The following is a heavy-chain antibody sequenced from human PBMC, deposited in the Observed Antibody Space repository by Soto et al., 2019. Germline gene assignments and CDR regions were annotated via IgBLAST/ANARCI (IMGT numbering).Heavy chain of an antibody. V-gene: IGHV1-2*04. CDR2: INPNSGGT. Sequence: ASVKVSCKASGGTFSSYAISWVRQAPGQGLEWMGWINPNSGGTNYAQKFQGWVTMTRDTSISTAYMELSRLRSDDTAVFYCARGYYYGSGSYYDGLYFDYWGQGTLVTVSS. CDR1: GGTFSSYA. J-gene: IGHJ4*02. CDR3: ARGYYYGSGSYYDGLYFDY. D-gene: IGHD3-10*01.